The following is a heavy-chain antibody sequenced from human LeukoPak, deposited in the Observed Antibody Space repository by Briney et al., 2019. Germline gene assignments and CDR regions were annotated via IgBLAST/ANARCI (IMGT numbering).Heavy chain of an antibody. V-gene: IGHV3-73*01. D-gene: IGHD6-6*01. J-gene: IGHJ4*02. CDR3: TGQEYGSSPGDY. Sequence: GGSLRLSCAASGFTFSGSAMHWVRQAPGKGLEWVGRIRIKANNYATAYAASVKGRFTISRDDSRNTAYLQMNSLKTEDTAVYYCTGQEYGSSPGDYWGQGTLVTVSS. CDR2: IRIKANNYAT. CDR1: GFTFSGSA.